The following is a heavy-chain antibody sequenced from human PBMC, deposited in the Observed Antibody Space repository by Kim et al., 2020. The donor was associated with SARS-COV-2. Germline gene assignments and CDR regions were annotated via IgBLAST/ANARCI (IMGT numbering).Heavy chain of an antibody. CDR1: GYIFINFL. CDR2: ILPGDSDT. CDR3: ARSAGSLDYFDY. Sequence: GESMKISCKGSGYIFINFLICWVRQLPVKGLEWMRIILPGDSDTRYRPSFQGQVTISADKSINTAYLPWSSLKASDTAIYYCARSAGSLDYFDYWGQGTLVTVSS. V-gene: IGHV5-51*01. J-gene: IGHJ4*02. D-gene: IGHD3-3*01.